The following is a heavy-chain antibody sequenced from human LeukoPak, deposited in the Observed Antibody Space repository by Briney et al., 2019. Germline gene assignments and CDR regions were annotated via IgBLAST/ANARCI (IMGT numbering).Heavy chain of an antibody. V-gene: IGHV4-59*08. CDR3: ARHPYQLLWLSWFDP. Sequence: SETLSLTRTVSGGSISGNYWSWIRQPPGKGLEWIGYIYYSGSTYYNPSLKSRVTISVDTSKNQFSLKLSSVTATDTAVYYCARHPYQLLWLSWFDPWGQGTLVTVSS. J-gene: IGHJ5*02. CDR1: GGSISGNY. D-gene: IGHD2-2*01. CDR2: IYYSGST.